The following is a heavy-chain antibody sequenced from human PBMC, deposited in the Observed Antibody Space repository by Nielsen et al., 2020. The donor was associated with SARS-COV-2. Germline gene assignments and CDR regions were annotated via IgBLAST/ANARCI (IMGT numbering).Heavy chain of an antibody. CDR3: ARDSGTALYYYYMDV. Sequence: ASVKVSCKASGYTFTSYGISWVRQAPGQGLEWMGWISAYNGNTNYAQKFQGRVTITADESTSTAYMELSSLRSEDTAVYYCARDSGTALYYYYMDVWGKGTTVTVSS. CDR2: ISAYNGNT. J-gene: IGHJ6*03. D-gene: IGHD1/OR15-1a*01. V-gene: IGHV1-18*04. CDR1: GYTFTSYG.